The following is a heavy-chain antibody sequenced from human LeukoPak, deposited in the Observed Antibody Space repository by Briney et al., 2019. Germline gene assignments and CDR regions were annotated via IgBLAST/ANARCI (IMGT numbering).Heavy chain of an antibody. V-gene: IGHV4-59*12. Sequence: SECLSLTCTVAGGSISSFSWGCVRQPHGEGLEWIGYIYYSGSTNYNPSLKSRVTISVDTSKNQFSLKLSSVTAADTAVYYCASLGGSQIDYWGQGTLVTVSS. CDR3: ASLGGSQIDY. D-gene: IGHD3-10*01. J-gene: IGHJ4*02. CDR1: GGSISSFS. CDR2: IYYSGST.